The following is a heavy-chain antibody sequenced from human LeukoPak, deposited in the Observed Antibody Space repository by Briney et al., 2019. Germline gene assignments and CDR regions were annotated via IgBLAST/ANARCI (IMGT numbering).Heavy chain of an antibody. V-gene: IGHV3-23*01. CDR2: TSTSGGSA. CDR1: GFTLSNNT. Sequence: GGSLRLSCAASGFTLSNNTMSWVRQAPGQGLEWVSATSTSGGSAYYADSVKGRFTISRDNSKNTLYLQMDSLRADDTAVYYCARYSGSYYYPPAWDLWGQGTLVTVSS. CDR3: ARYSGSYYYPPAWDL. J-gene: IGHJ4*02. D-gene: IGHD1-26*01.